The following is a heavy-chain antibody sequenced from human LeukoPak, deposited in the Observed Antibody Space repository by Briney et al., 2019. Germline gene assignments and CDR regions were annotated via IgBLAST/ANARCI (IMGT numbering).Heavy chain of an antibody. D-gene: IGHD3-22*01. CDR2: IRYDGNDH. CDR1: GFTFSDYG. Sequence: GGSLRLSCAASGFTFSDYGMHWVRQAPGKGLEWVAFIRYDGNDHLYADSVKGRFTISRDNGKNTLYLQMNSLGAEDTAVYYCAKDGYYDSSAYYYVRYFDLWGRGTLVTVSS. V-gene: IGHV3-30*02. CDR3: AKDGYYDSSAYYYVRYFDL. J-gene: IGHJ2*01.